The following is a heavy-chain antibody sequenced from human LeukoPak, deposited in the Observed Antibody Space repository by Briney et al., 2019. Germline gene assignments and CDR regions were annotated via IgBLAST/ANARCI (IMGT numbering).Heavy chain of an antibody. V-gene: IGHV3-21*01. CDR2: IDYDGSHI. D-gene: IGHD3-16*01. Sequence: GGSLRLSCAGSGFTFTTSAMNWVRQVPGKGLEWVSSIDYDGSHIYYAASVRGRFSISRDNARDSVYLQMDSLRAEDTAVYYCARDPERYLRMGHYDYWGQGTLVIVSS. CDR3: ARDPERYLRMGHYDY. CDR1: GFTFTTSA. J-gene: IGHJ4*02.